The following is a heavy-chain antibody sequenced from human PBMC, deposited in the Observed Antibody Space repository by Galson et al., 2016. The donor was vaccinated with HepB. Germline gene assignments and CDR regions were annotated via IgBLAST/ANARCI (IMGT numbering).Heavy chain of an antibody. V-gene: IGHV2-70*01. Sequence: PALVKPTQTLTLTCTFSGFSLSTSGMCVSWIRQPPGKALEWLALIDWAEDTYYSTSLKTRLTISKDTSKNQVVLTMTNMDPVDTATYYCARMKNYYYGMDVWGQGTTVTVSS. J-gene: IGHJ6*02. CDR2: IDWAEDT. CDR1: GFSLSTSGMC. CDR3: ARMKNYYYGMDV.